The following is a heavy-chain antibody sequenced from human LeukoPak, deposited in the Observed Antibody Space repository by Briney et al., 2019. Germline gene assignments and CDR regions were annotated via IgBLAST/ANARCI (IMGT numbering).Heavy chain of an antibody. Sequence: GGSLRLSCAASGFTVSSNYMSWVRQAPGKGLEWVAVIYSGGSTYYADSVKGRFTISRDNSKNTLYLQMNSLRAEDTAVYYCARDRQWLVRGLYYYGMDVWGQGTTVTASS. D-gene: IGHD6-19*01. CDR3: ARDRQWLVRGLYYYGMDV. CDR1: GFTVSSNY. J-gene: IGHJ6*01. CDR2: IYSGGST. V-gene: IGHV3-66*02.